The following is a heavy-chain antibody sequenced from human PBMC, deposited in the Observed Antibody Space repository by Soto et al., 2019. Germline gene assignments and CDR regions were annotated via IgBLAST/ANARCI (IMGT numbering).Heavy chain of an antibody. CDR1: GGSVSSGSYY. CDR3: ARQRIAAAQYYFDY. V-gene: IGHV4-61*01. Sequence: VQLQESGPELVKPSETLSLTCTVSGGSVSSGSYYWTWLRQSPGKGLEWMGYILSSGSTDYNPSLKSRVTISVDTSKNEFSLKLRSVTAADTAVYYCARQRIAAAQYYFDYWGQGMLVTVSS. J-gene: IGHJ4*02. D-gene: IGHD6-13*01. CDR2: ILSSGST.